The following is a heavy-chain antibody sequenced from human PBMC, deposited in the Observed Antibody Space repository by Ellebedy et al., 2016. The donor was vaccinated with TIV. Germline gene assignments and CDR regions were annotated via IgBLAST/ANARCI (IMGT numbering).Heavy chain of an antibody. CDR2: IEWDDDK. V-gene: IGHV2-70*01. D-gene: IGHD4-17*01. Sequence: SGPTLVKPTQTLTLTCTFSGFSLSTSGMCVSWIRQPPGKALEWLALIEWDDDKDYSTSLKTRLTISKDTSKNQVVLRMTNMDPVDTGTYYCARIPRCDYGEYMADYWGQGTLVTVSS. CDR3: ARIPRCDYGEYMADY. CDR1: GFSLSTSGMC. J-gene: IGHJ4*02.